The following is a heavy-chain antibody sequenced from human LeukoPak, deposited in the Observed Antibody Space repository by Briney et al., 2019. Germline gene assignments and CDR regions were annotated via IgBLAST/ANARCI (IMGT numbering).Heavy chain of an antibody. D-gene: IGHD3-9*01. CDR1: GFTFDDYG. CDR2: INWNGGST. CDR3: ARDGPGAGRYFDWLLSDDAFDI. J-gene: IGHJ3*02. Sequence: GGSLRLSXAASGFTFDDYGMSWVRQAPGKGLEWVSGINWNGGSTGYADSVKGRFTISRDNAKNSLYLQMNSLRAEDTALYYCARDGPGAGRYFDWLLSDDAFDIWGQGTMVTVSS. V-gene: IGHV3-20*04.